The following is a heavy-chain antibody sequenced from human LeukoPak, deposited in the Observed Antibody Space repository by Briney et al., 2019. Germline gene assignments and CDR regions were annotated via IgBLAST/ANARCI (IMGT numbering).Heavy chain of an antibody. CDR3: ARGARYMDV. CDR2: IHHSGST. Sequence: SGTLSLTCAVSGGSISTNNWWTWVRQPPGKGLEWIGEIHHSGSTDYNPSLKSRVTISPDKSKNQFSLKLSSVTAADTAVYYCARGARYMDVWGRGTAVTVSS. J-gene: IGHJ6*03. CDR1: GGSISTNNW. V-gene: IGHV4-4*02.